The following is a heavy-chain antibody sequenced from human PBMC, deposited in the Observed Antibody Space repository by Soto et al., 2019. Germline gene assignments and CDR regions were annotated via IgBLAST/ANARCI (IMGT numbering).Heavy chain of an antibody. V-gene: IGHV1-69*13. Sequence: GASVKVSCKASGGTFSGYAISWVRQAPGQGLEWMGGIIPIFGTANYAQKFQGRVTITADESTSTAYMELSSLRSEDTAVYYCARDSTMVRGVIISGPWFDPWGQGTLVTVSS. CDR2: IIPIFGTA. J-gene: IGHJ5*02. CDR3: ARDSTMVRGVIISGPWFDP. CDR1: GGTFSGYA. D-gene: IGHD3-10*01.